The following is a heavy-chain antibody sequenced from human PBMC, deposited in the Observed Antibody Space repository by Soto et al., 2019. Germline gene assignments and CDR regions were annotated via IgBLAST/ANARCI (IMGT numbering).Heavy chain of an antibody. CDR2: ISGSGGST. D-gene: IGHD3-9*01. V-gene: IGHV3-23*01. J-gene: IGHJ6*02. CDR3: AKDIHYDILTGYYMGPYYYYGMDV. CDR1: GFTFSSYA. Sequence: EVQLLESGGSLVQPGGSLRLSCAASGFTFSSYAMSWVRQAPGKGLEWVSAISGSGGSTYYADSVKGRFTISRDNSKNTLYRQMNSLRAEDTAVYYCAKDIHYDILTGYYMGPYYYYGMDVWGQGTTVTVSS.